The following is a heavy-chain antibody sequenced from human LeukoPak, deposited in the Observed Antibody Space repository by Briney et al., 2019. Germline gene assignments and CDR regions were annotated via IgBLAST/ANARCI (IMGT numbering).Heavy chain of an antibody. J-gene: IGHJ5*02. CDR3: AKFAACGGDCWGFDP. CDR1: GFTFSSYT. Sequence: GGSLRLSCAASGFTFSSYTMSWVRQAPGKGLEWVSAISGSGGSTYYADSVKGRFTISRDNSKNTLYLQMNSLRAEDTAVYYCAKFAACGGDCWGFDPWGQGTLVTVSS. V-gene: IGHV3-23*01. D-gene: IGHD2-21*02. CDR2: ISGSGGST.